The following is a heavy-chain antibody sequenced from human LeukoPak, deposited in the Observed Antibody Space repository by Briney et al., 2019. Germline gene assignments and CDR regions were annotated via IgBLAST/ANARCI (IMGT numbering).Heavy chain of an antibody. J-gene: IGHJ4*02. Sequence: GESLKISGKGSGYSFTSYWIGWVRQMPGKGLEWMGIIYPGDSDTRYSPSFQGQVTISADKSISTAYLQWSSLKASDTAMYYCARSNTPGSVAGLFDYRGQGTLVTVSS. V-gene: IGHV5-51*01. CDR2: IYPGDSDT. CDR1: GYSFTSYW. D-gene: IGHD6-19*01. CDR3: ARSNTPGSVAGLFDY.